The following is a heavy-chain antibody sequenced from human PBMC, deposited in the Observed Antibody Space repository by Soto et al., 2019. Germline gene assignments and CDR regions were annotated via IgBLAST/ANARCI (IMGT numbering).Heavy chain of an antibody. CDR1: GLSFKSYV. Sequence: EVPLLESGGGLVQPGGSLRLSCAASGLSFKSYVMIWVRQTPGKGLEWVSGISGSGGSTDYADSVKGRFTISRDNSMNTLYLQRNSLRVEDTALYYCAKGQYSGVAGGLDYWGQGTLVTVSS. CDR2: ISGSGGST. J-gene: IGHJ4*02. CDR3: AKGQYSGVAGGLDY. V-gene: IGHV3-23*01. D-gene: IGHD1-26*01.